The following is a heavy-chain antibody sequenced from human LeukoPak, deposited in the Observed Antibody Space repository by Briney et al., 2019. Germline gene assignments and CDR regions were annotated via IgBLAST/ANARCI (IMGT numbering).Heavy chain of an antibody. D-gene: IGHD1-1*01. J-gene: IGHJ4*02. CDR2: ISYDGSNK. V-gene: IGHV3-30-3*01. CDR1: GFTFSSYA. Sequence: GGSLRLSCAASGFTFSSYAMHWVRQAPGKGLEWVAAISYDGSNKYYADSVKGRFTISRDNSKNTLYLQMNSLRAEDTAVYYCARDTAGPLDYWGQGTLVTVSS. CDR3: ARDTAGPLDY.